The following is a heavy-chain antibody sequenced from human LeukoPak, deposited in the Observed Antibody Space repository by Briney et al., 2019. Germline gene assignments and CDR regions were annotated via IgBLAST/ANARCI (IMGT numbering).Heavy chain of an antibody. J-gene: IGHJ4*02. D-gene: IGHD6-19*01. Sequence: GGSLRLSCAASGFTFSSYWMHWVRQAPGKGLVWVSRINSDGSSTSYADSVKGRFTISRDASKNTLYLQMDSLRVEDTAVYFCAKDRTQGSGWYLIFDYWSQGTLVTVSS. CDR3: AKDRTQGSGWYLIFDY. CDR1: GFTFSSYW. V-gene: IGHV3-74*01. CDR2: INSDGSST.